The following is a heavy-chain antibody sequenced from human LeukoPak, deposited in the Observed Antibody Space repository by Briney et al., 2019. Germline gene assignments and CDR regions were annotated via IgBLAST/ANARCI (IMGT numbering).Heavy chain of an antibody. CDR1: GFTFSHCG. Sequence: GGSLRLSCAASGFTFSHCGMHWVRQAPGKGLEWVALIWNDGSKKYYSDSVNGRFTISRDNSKDTLYLQMNMVRAEDTALYYCARDLTTYFDYWGPGTLDTVSS. D-gene: IGHD3-9*01. CDR2: IWNDGSKK. CDR3: ARDLTTYFDY. V-gene: IGHV3-33*01. J-gene: IGHJ4*02.